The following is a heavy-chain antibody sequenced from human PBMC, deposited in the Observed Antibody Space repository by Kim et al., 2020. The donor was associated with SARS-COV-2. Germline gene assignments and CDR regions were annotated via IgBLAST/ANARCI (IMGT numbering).Heavy chain of an antibody. V-gene: IGHV4-59*08. CDR3: ARQLIYCSSTSCYDNYYYYGMDV. CDR2: IYYSGST. J-gene: IGHJ6*02. CDR1: GGSISSYY. Sequence: SETLSLTCTVSGGSISSYYWSWIRQPPGKGLEWIGYIYYSGSTNYNPSLKSRVTISVDTSKNQFSLKLSSVTAADTAVDYCARQLIYCSSTSCYDNYYYYGMDVGGQGTAVTVSS. D-gene: IGHD2-2*01.